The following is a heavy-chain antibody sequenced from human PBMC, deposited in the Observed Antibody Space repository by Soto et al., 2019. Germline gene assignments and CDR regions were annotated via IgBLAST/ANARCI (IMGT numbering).Heavy chain of an antibody. CDR1: GFTFSSYW. D-gene: IGHD1-1*01. V-gene: IGHV3-7*03. CDR3: ARAGKPEYYYYGMDV. CDR2: IKQDGSEK. Sequence: SLRLSCAASGFTFSSYWMSWVRQAPGKGLEWVANIKQDGSEKYYVDSVKGRFTISRDNAKNSLYLQMNSLRAEDTAVYYCARAGKPEYYYYGMDVWGQGTTVTVSS. J-gene: IGHJ6*02.